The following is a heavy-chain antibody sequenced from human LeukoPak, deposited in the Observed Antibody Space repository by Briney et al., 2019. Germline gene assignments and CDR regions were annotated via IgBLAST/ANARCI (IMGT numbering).Heavy chain of an antibody. CDR3: ARESQWLLRGGYLDY. Sequence: SETLSLTCAVSGGSISTNNWWSWIRQPPGKGLEWIGEIYHGGSTNYNPSLKSRVTISVDKSKNQFSLNLSSVTAADTAVYYCARESQWLLRGGYLDYWGQGTLVTVSS. CDR2: IYHGGST. D-gene: IGHD6-19*01. CDR1: GGSISTNNW. V-gene: IGHV4-4*02. J-gene: IGHJ4*02.